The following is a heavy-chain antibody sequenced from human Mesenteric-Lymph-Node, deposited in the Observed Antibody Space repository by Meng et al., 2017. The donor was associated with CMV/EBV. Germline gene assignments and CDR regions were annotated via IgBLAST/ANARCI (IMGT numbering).Heavy chain of an antibody. D-gene: IGHD6-6*01. Sequence: ETLSLTCAASGLTVSRNYMNWVRQVPGKGLEWVSLLYSDGSTYYADSVKGRFTISRDNSKNTLYLQMNSLRAEDTALYHCARSYSSSSYYYYGMDVWGQGTTVTVSS. V-gene: IGHV3-53*01. CDR1: GLTVSRNY. J-gene: IGHJ6*02. CDR2: LYSDGST. CDR3: ARSYSSSSYYYYGMDV.